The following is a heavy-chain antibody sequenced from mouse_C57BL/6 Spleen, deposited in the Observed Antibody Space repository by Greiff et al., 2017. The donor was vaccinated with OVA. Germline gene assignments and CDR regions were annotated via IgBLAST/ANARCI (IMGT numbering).Heavy chain of an antibody. CDR1: GYTFTSYW. J-gene: IGHJ2*01. CDR2: IDPSDSYT. D-gene: IGHD1-1*01. V-gene: IGHV1-59*01. CDR3: ARSPCYGSSYGGFDY. Sequence: QVQLQQPGAELVRPGTSVKLSCKASGYTFTSYWMHWVKQRPGQGLEWIGVIDPSDSYTNYNQKFKGKATLTVDTSSSTAYMQLSSLTSEDSAVYYCARSPCYGSSYGGFDYWGQGTTLTVSS.